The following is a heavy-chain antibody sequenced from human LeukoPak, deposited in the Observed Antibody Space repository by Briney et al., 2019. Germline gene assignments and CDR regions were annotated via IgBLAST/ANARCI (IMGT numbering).Heavy chain of an antibody. CDR1: GDTFTIND. V-gene: IGHV1-8*01. CDR2: MNPNSGNT. CDR3: ARVTAAGTWASDI. Sequence: GASVKVSCKASGDTFTINDINWVRQATGQGLEWMGWMNPNSGNTGYAQKFQGRVTMTRNTSISTSYMELTNLRSEDTAVYYCARVTAAGTWASDIWGQGTTVTVSS. D-gene: IGHD6-13*01. J-gene: IGHJ3*02.